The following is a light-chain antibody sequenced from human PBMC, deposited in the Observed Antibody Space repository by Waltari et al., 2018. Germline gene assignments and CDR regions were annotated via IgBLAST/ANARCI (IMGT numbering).Light chain of an antibody. V-gene: IGKV3-20*01. CDR3: QHYVSLPVT. Sequence: EIVLTQSPGTLSLSPGERATLSCRASQRVSRALAWYQQNPGQSPRLLIYGASNRTTGSRDEFSGSGSGTDFSLIISRLEHEDVAVYYCQHYVSLPVTFGQVTKVEIK. CDR1: QRVSRA. J-gene: IGKJ2*01. CDR2: GAS.